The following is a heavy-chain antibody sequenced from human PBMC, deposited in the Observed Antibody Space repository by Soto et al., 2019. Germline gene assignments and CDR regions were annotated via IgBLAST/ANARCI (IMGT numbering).Heavy chain of an antibody. CDR1: GFTFSGSA. D-gene: IGHD2-2*01. CDR2: IRSKANSYAT. Sequence: PGGSLRLSCAASGFTFSGSAMHWVRQASGKGLEWVGRIRSKANSYATAYAASVTGRFTISRDDSKNTAYLQMNSLRAEDTAVYYCAKALEYQLLSTLPDAFDIWGQGTMVTVSS. J-gene: IGHJ3*02. CDR3: AKALEYQLLSTLPDAFDI. V-gene: IGHV3-73*01.